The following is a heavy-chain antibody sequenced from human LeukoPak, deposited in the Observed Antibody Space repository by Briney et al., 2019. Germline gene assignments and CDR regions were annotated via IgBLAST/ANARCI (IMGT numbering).Heavy chain of an antibody. CDR2: IYYSGST. CDR1: GGSISSYY. CDR3: ARLTPITYSSGWYVDAFDI. V-gene: IGHV4-59*01. J-gene: IGHJ3*02. D-gene: IGHD6-19*01. Sequence: PSETLSLTCTVSGGSISSYYWSWIRQPPGKGLEWIRYIYYSGSTNYNPPLKSRVTISVDTSKNQFSLKLSSVTAADTAVYYCARLTPITYSSGWYVDAFDIWGQGTMVTVSS.